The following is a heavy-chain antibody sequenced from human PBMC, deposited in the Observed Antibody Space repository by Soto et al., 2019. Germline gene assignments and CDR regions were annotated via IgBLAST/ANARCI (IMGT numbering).Heavy chain of an antibody. CDR2: ISAYNGNT. J-gene: IGHJ5*02. D-gene: IGHD3-3*01. CDR3: ARSLRFLEWPHRFWFDP. CDR1: GYTFTSYG. Sequence: GASVKVSCKASGYTFTSYGISWVRQAPGQGLEWMGWISAYNGNTNYAQKLQGRVTMTTDTSTSTAYMELRSLRSGDTAVYYCARSLRFLEWPHRFWFDPWGQGTLVTVSS. V-gene: IGHV1-18*04.